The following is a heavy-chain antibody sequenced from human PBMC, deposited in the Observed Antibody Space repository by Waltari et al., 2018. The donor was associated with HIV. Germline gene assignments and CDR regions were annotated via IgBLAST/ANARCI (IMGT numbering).Heavy chain of an antibody. Sequence: EVHVLESGGGSVQPGGSLRLSCAASGLTFRNYAMTCVRQAPGKGLEWVSTISGIAGSIYYADSVKGRFTISRDNFKHTLFLQMNSLRVEDTAVYYCAKDWENDSNGYSYLGAFDLWGPGTSVVVSS. D-gene: IGHD3-22*01. V-gene: IGHV3-23*01. CDR3: AKDWENDSNGYSYLGAFDL. CDR2: ISGIAGSI. CDR1: GLTFRNYA. J-gene: IGHJ3*01.